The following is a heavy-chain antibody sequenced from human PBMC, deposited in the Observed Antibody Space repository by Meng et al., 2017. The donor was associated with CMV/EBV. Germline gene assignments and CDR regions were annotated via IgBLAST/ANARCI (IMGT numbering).Heavy chain of an antibody. CDR1: GYTCTSYG. J-gene: IGHJ4*02. V-gene: IGHV1-18*01. Sequence: QAELVQAGAEVKKPGAAVKGSCKASGYTCTSYGISWVRPAPGRGREWMGWISAYNGNTNYAQKLQGRVTMTTDTATSTAYMELRSLRSDDTAVYYCASDRTMVRGVTGYWGQGTLVTVSS. CDR3: ASDRTMVRGVTGY. CDR2: ISAYNGNT. D-gene: IGHD3-10*01.